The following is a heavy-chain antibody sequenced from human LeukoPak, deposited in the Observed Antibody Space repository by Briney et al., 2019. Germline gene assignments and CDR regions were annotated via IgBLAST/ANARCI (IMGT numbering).Heavy chain of an antibody. D-gene: IGHD2-2*01. CDR2: INPNSGGT. V-gene: IGHV1-2*02. CDR1: GYTFTGYY. J-gene: IGHJ5*02. CDR3: ARLRYQLHHPPRRADWFDP. Sequence: ASVKVSCKASGYTFTGYYMHWVRQAPGQGLEWMGWINPNSGGTNYAQKFQGRVTMTRDTPISAAYMELSRLRSDDTAVYYCARLRYQLHHPPRRADWFDPWGQGTLVTVSS.